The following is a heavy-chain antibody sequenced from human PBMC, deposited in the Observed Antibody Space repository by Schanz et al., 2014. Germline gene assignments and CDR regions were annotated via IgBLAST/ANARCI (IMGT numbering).Heavy chain of an antibody. D-gene: IGHD3-10*01. CDR1: GVSISSFY. CDR2: IYGGGST. Sequence: QVQLQESGPGLVRPSETLSLTCTVSGVSISSFYWSWIRQSPGQGLEYFGYIYGGGSTSYNPSFKSPRLMTFAAPRNAFPLKPTSGTAADTAVYYCTRMSLRRGDYGGLDVWGQGTTVTVSS. V-gene: IGHV4-4*08. CDR3: TRMSLRRGDYGGLDV. J-gene: IGHJ6*02.